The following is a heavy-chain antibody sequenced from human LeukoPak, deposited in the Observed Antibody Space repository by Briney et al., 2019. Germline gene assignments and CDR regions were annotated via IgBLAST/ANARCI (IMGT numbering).Heavy chain of an antibody. Sequence: PSETLSLTCAVSGGSFRGYYWSWIRQPPGKGLEWTAQINPSVSTNYNPSLKSRVTISVDTSKNQFSLKLRSVTASDSAVYYCARSRGVAGPETYYYYYYYMDVWGKGTTVTVSS. CDR1: GGSFRGYY. D-gene: IGHD6-19*01. CDR2: INPSVST. CDR3: ARSRGVAGPETYYYYYYYMDV. V-gene: IGHV4-34*01. J-gene: IGHJ6*03.